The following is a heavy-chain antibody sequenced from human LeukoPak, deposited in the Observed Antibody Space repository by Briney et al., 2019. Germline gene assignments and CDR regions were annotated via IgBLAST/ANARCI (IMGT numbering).Heavy chain of an antibody. V-gene: IGHV3-23*01. CDR2: ISGGGSDT. D-gene: IGHD3-22*01. CDR1: GFTFSSYA. J-gene: IGHJ4*02. CDR3: APDLDSTGFYLGIYY. Sequence: GGSLRLSCAASGFTFSSYAMSWVRQAPGKGLEWVSGISGGGSDTYYADSVKGRFTISRDNSKNTLYLQMNSLRVEDTAVYYCAPDLDSTGFYLGIYYWGQGTLVTVSS.